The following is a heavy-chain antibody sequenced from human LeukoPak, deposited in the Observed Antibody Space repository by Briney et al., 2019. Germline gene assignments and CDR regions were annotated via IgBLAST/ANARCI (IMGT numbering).Heavy chain of an antibody. D-gene: IGHD2-8*01. V-gene: IGHV1-2*02. CDR2: INPNSGGT. J-gene: IGHJ5*02. CDR1: GYTFTCYY. Sequence: ASVKVSCKASGYTFTCYYMHWVRQAPGQGLEWRGWINPNSGGTNYAQKFQGRVTMTRDTSISTAYMELSRLRSDDTAVYYCARETVYCTNGVCSENWFDPWGQGTLVTVSS. CDR3: ARETVYCTNGVCSENWFDP.